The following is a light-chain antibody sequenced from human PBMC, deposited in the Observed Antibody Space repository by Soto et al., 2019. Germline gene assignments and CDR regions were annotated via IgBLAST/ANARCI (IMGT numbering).Light chain of an antibody. CDR1: SSDVGGYNY. V-gene: IGLV2-14*01. CDR2: DVS. Sequence: QSVLTQPASVSGSPGQSITISCTGTSSDVGGYNYVSWYQQHPGKAPKLMIYDVSNRPSGVSNRFSGSKSGNTASLTSSGLQAEDDADYYCSSYTSSITLVFGTGTKLTVL. J-gene: IGLJ1*01. CDR3: SSYTSSITLV.